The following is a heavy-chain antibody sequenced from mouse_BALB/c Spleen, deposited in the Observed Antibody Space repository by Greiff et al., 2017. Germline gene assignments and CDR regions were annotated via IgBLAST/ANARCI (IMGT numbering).Heavy chain of an antibody. V-gene: IGHV5-6-2*01. CDR3: ARRRIYYAMDC. Sequence: EVQGVESGGGLVKLGGSLKLSCAASGFTFSSYYMSWVRQTPEKRLELVAAINSNGGSTYYPDTVKGRFTISRDNAKNTLYLQMSSLKSEDTALYYCARRRIYYAMDCWGEGTAVTVSS. CDR2: INSNGGST. CDR1: GFTFSSYY. J-gene: IGHJ4*01.